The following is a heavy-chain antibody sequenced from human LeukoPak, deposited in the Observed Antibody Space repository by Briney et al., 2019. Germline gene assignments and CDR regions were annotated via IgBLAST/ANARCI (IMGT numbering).Heavy chain of an antibody. CDR3: ARGRPHGNDY. D-gene: IGHD4-23*01. V-gene: IGHV3-74*01. CDR2: IASDGSST. J-gene: IGHJ4*02. CDR1: GFTFSSYW. Sequence: GGSLRLSCAVSGFTFSSYWMHWVRQAPGKGLVWVSRIASDGSSTTYADSVKGRFSISRDNAKDTLYLQMNSLRVEDTAVYYCARGRPHGNDYWGQGTLVTVSS.